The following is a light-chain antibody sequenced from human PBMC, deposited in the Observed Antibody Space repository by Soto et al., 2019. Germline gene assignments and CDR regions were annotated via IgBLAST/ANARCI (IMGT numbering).Light chain of an antibody. Sequence: DIVLTQSPGTLSLSPGERVILSCRTSQSISSSALAWYQQKPGQAPSLLIYGSSMRATGIPDRFSGSGSGTDFTLTISSLEPEDFAVYFCQQYVTSPYTFGQGTKLEI. V-gene: IGKV3-20*01. CDR2: GSS. CDR1: QSISSSA. J-gene: IGKJ2*01. CDR3: QQYVTSPYT.